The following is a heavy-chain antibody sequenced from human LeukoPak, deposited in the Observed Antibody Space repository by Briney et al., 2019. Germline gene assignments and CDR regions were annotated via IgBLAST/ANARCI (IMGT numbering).Heavy chain of an antibody. CDR3: ARSSSGLGYGDYYFDY. D-gene: IGHD4-17*01. J-gene: IGHJ4*02. Sequence: SETLSLTCTVSGGSITTYYWSWIRQPPGKALEWIGYVFYSGRTNYNLSLKSRVTMSIDTSKNQFSLNLRTVTAADTAVYYCARSSSGLGYGDYYFDYWGRGTLVTVFS. V-gene: IGHV4-59*01. CDR2: VFYSGRT. CDR1: GGSITTYY.